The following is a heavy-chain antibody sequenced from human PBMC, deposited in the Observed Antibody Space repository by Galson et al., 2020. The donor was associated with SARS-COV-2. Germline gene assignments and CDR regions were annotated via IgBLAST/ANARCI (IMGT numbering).Heavy chain of an antibody. J-gene: IGHJ6*02. CDR3: AKDIRYGSRYDYGMDV. CDR2: ISWNSGSI. Sequence: GGSLRLSCAASGFTFDDYAMHWVRQAPGKGLEWVPGISWNSGSIGYADSVKGRFTISRDNAKNSLYLQMNSLRAEDTALYYCAKDIRYGSRYDYGMDVWGHGTTVTVSS. D-gene: IGHD1-26*01. CDR1: GFTFDDYA. V-gene: IGHV3-9*01.